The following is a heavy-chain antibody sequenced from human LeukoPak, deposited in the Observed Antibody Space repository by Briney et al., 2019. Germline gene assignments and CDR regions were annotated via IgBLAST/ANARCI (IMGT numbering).Heavy chain of an antibody. V-gene: IGHV1-2*02. CDR1: GYTFTGYY. D-gene: IGHD1-7*01. CDR2: INPNSGGT. CDR3: ARSAGITGTIG. Sequence: GAAVKDSCKASGYTFTGYYMHWVRQAPGQRLEWMGWINPNSGGTNYAQKFQGRVTMTRDTSISAAYMELSRLRSDDTAVYYCARSAGITGTIGWGQGTLATVSS. J-gene: IGHJ4*02.